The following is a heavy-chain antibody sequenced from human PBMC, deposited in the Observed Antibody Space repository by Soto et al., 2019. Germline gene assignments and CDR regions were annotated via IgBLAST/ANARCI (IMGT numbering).Heavy chain of an antibody. J-gene: IGHJ4*02. D-gene: IGHD3-22*01. CDR1: GGSFSGYY. CDR3: ARGGPNGVMIVVVGYFDY. Sequence: QVQLQQWGAGLLKPSETLSLTCAVYGGSFSGYYWSWIRQPPGKGLEWIGEINHSGSTNYNPSLKSRVTISVDTSKTQFSLKLSSVTAADTAVYYCARGGPNGVMIVVVGYFDYWGQGTLVTVSS. V-gene: IGHV4-34*01. CDR2: INHSGST.